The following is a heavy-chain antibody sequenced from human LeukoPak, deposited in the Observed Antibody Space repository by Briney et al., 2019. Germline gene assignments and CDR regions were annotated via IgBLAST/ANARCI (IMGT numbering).Heavy chain of an antibody. CDR2: ISYDGSSK. CDR3: AKDRVAVAGDYFDY. V-gene: IGHV3-30*04. CDR1: GFTFSTYA. J-gene: IGHJ4*02. Sequence: GGSLRLSCAASGFTFSTYAMHWVRQAPGKGLEWVAVISYDGSSKYYADSVKGRFTISRDNSKNTLYLQMNSLRAEDTAVYYCAKDRVAVAGDYFDYWGQGTLVTVSS. D-gene: IGHD6-19*01.